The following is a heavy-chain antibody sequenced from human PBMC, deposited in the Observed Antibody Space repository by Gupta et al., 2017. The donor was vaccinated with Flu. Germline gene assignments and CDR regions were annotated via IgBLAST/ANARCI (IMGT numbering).Heavy chain of an antibody. J-gene: IGHJ4*02. V-gene: IGHV3-30*18. Sequence: QVQLVESGGGVVQLVRSLRLPCAASGFTFSSYGMHWLRQAQGKRLEWVAVISYDGSNKYYADSVKGRFTISRDNSKNTLYLQMNSLRAEDTAVYYCAKDRGSGWSDHDYWGQGTLVTVSS. D-gene: IGHD6-19*01. CDR3: AKDRGSGWSDHDY. CDR1: GFTFSSYG. CDR2: ISYDGSNK.